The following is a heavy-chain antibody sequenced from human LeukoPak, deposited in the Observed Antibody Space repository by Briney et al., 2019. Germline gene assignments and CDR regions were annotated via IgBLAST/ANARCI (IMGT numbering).Heavy chain of an antibody. D-gene: IGHD3-3*01. CDR2: ISSSSSYI. V-gene: IGHV3-21*01. Sequence: GGSLRLSCAASGFTFSSYSMNWVRHAPGKGLEWVSSISSSSSYIYYADSVKGRFTISRDNAKNSLYLQMNSLRAEDTAVYYCARVDFWSGSPRLGFDYWGQGTLVTVSS. J-gene: IGHJ4*02. CDR3: ARVDFWSGSPRLGFDY. CDR1: GFTFSSYS.